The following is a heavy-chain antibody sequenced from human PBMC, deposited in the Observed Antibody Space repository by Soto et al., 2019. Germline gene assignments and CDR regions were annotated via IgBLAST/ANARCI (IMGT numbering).Heavy chain of an antibody. J-gene: IGHJ6*02. Sequence: EVQLVESGGGLVQPGGSLRLSCAASGFTFSTYWMHWVRQAPGKGLVWVSRINSDGSTTNYADSVKGRFTISRDNAKNKLYLQMNSLRAEDTAVYYCARDAYYDMGVWGQGTTVTVFS. V-gene: IGHV3-74*01. CDR1: GFTFSTYW. CDR3: ARDAYYDMGV. CDR2: INSDGSTT.